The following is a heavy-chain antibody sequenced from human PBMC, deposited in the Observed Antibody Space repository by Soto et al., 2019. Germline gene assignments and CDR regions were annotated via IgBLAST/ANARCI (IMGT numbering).Heavy chain of an antibody. J-gene: IGHJ4*02. V-gene: IGHV4-38-2*01. CDR3: ASGDYYDSSGFDY. CDR1: GYSISSGYY. CDR2: IYHSGST. D-gene: IGHD3-22*01. Sequence: PSETLSLTCAVSGYSISSGYYWGFIRQPPGKGLEWIGSIYHSGSTYYNPSLKSRVTISVDTSKNQFSLKLSSVTAADTAVYYCASGDYYDSSGFDYWGQGTLVTVSS.